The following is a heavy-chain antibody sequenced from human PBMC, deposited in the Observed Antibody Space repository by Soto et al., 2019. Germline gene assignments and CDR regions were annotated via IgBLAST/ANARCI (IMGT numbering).Heavy chain of an antibody. CDR3: VRGFFSAVYAAHFDN. CDR2: IRYDGRAE. J-gene: IGHJ4*02. CDR1: GFTFSTYG. Sequence: QVQLVESGGGVVQPGTSLSLSFAASGFTFSTYGMHWVRQAPGKGLEYVAGIRYDGRAEYYVDSVRGRFTISRDNYKNTLSLQMHSLRAEDTSVYYCVRGFFSAVYAAHFDNWGQGTPVTVSA. D-gene: IGHD2-8*01. V-gene: IGHV3-33*01.